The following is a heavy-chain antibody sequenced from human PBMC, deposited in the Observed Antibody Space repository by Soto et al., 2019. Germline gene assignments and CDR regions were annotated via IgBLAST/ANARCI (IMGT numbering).Heavy chain of an antibody. D-gene: IGHD3-10*01. J-gene: IGHJ4*02. Sequence: GGSLRLSCAASGFTFSSYAMSWVRQAPGKGLEWVSAISGSGGSTYYADSVKGRFTISRDNSKNTLYLQMNSLRAEDTAVYYCATHSDGPVVRGVISPFDYWGQGTLVTVSS. CDR1: GFTFSSYA. CDR2: ISGSGGST. V-gene: IGHV3-23*01. CDR3: ATHSDGPVVRGVISPFDY.